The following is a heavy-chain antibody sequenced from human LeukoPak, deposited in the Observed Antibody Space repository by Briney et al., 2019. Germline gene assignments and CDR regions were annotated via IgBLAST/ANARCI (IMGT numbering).Heavy chain of an antibody. D-gene: IGHD4-17*01. CDR2: IYYSGST. J-gene: IGHJ5*02. CDR1: GGSFSGYY. Sequence: PSETLSLTCAVYGGSFSGYYWSWIRQPPGKGLEWIGYIYYSGSTYYNPSLKSRVTISVDTSKNQFSLKLSSVTAADTAVYYCARDVALDDYGDSEPTWGQGTLVTVSS. V-gene: IGHV4-34*09. CDR3: ARDVALDDYGDSEPT.